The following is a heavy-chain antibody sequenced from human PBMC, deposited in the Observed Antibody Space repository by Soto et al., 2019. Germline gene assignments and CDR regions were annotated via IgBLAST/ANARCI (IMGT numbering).Heavy chain of an antibody. CDR1: GGSFSGYY. CDR2: INDRGSI. D-gene: IGHD3-9*01. J-gene: IGHJ2*01. V-gene: IGHV4-34*01. Sequence: QVQLQQWGAGPLRPLETLSLTCGVSGGSFSGYYWAWIRQSPGKGLEWIGEINDRGSINYNPSLKSLGSISVDTSKKHYSLNLSSVTAADTAVYYCARESHDILTGPPWVWYFDLWGRGTLVTVSS. CDR3: ARESHDILTGPPWVWYFDL.